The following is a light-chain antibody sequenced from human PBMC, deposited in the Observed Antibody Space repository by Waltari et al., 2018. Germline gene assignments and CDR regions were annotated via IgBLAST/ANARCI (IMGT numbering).Light chain of an antibody. CDR1: SGPVSTTYY. J-gene: IGLJ3*02. CDR2: STN. CDR3: VLYMGGGIL. V-gene: IGLV8-61*01. Sequence: QTVVTQEPSFSVSPGGTVTPICGLRSGPVSTTYYPSWYQQTPGQAPRPLIYSTNTRSSGVPDRISGSILGNKAALTITGAQSDDESDYYCVLYMGGGILFGGGTKLTVL.